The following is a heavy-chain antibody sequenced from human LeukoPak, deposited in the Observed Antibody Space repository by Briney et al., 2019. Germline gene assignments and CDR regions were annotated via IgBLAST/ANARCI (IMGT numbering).Heavy chain of an antibody. Sequence: ASVTVSCKASGYTFTSYDINWVRQAPGQGLEWMGWISTFNGNTHYAQKVQDRVTMTTDTSTGTAYMDLRSLKSDDTAVYYCARVYDLWSGSPLDYWGQGTLVTVSS. D-gene: IGHD3-3*01. CDR1: GYTFTSYD. V-gene: IGHV1-18*01. CDR3: ARVYDLWSGSPLDY. CDR2: ISTFNGNT. J-gene: IGHJ4*02.